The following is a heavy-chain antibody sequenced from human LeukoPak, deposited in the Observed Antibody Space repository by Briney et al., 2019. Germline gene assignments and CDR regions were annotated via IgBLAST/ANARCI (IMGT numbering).Heavy chain of an antibody. Sequence: SETLSLTCNVSGDSISSYYWSWIRQPPGKGLEWIGYIYYSGSTNYNPSLKSRVTISVDTSKNQFSLKLSSVTAADTAVYYCARHGGYSGYSTDAFDIWGQGTMVTVSS. D-gene: IGHD5-12*01. CDR1: GDSISSYY. V-gene: IGHV4-59*08. CDR3: ARHGGYSGYSTDAFDI. J-gene: IGHJ3*02. CDR2: IYYSGST.